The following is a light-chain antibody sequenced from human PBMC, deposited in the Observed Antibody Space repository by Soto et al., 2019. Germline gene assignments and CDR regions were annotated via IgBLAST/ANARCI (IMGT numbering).Light chain of an antibody. CDR3: QQYGSSPYT. CDR2: GAS. V-gene: IGKV3-20*01. J-gene: IGKJ2*01. CDR1: QSVITSD. Sequence: EIVLTQSPGTLSLSPGERATLSCRASQSVITSDLAWYLQKPGQAPRLLIYGASSRATGIPDRFSGSGSGTDFTLTIRRLEPEDFVVAYCQQYGSSPYTFGQGTKVDIK.